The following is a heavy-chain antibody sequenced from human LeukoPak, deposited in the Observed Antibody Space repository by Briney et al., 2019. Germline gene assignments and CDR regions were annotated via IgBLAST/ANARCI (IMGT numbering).Heavy chain of an antibody. D-gene: IGHD6-13*01. J-gene: IGHJ4*02. Sequence: SETLSLTCTVSGGSISSYYWSWIRQPPGKGLEWIGYIYYSGSTNYNPSLKSRVTISVDTSKNQFSLKLSSVTAADTAVYYCAGVSYSSSWSVEDYYFDYWGQGTLVTVSS. CDR1: GGSISSYY. CDR3: AGVSYSSSWSVEDYYFDY. CDR2: IYYSGST. V-gene: IGHV4-59*01.